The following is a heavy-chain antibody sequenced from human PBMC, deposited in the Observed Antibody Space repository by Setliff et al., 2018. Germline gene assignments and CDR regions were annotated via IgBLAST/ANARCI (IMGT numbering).Heavy chain of an antibody. J-gene: IGHJ4*02. CDR1: GYAFTNYG. CDR3: ARTCSGSGCYAGLES. V-gene: IGHV1-18*01. Sequence: GASVKVSCKASGYAFTNYGISWVRQAPGQGLEWMGGINVYQDKTDYAQKFQGRVTVTVDRSTSTAYMELRSLRPEDTAVYYCARTCSGSGCYAGLESWGQGTPVTVSS. CDR2: INVYQDKT. D-gene: IGHD2-15*01.